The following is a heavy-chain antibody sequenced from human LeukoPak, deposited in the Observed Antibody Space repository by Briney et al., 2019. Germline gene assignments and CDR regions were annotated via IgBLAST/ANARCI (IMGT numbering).Heavy chain of an antibody. J-gene: IGHJ4*02. CDR1: GFTFSSYY. V-gene: IGHV4-59*08. CDR2: IYYSGST. CDR3: ARHLRGEQQLSGFDY. Sequence: SETLSLTCTASGFTFSSYYLSWIRQPPGKGLEWIGCIYYSGSTKYNPSLRSRVTISADTYKNQFSLKLSSVTAADTAVYYCARHLRGEQQLSGFDYWGQGTPVTVSS. D-gene: IGHD6-13*01.